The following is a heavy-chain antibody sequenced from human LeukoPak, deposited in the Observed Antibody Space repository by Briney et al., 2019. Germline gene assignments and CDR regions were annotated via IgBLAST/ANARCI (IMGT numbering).Heavy chain of an antibody. Sequence: PSETLSLTCTVSGGSISSYYWSWIRQPPGKGLEWIGYIYYSGSTNYNPSLKSRVTISVDTSKNQFSLKLSSVTAVDTAVYYCARGYCSGGSCYGYYFDYWGQGTLVTVS. D-gene: IGHD2-15*01. V-gene: IGHV4-59*01. J-gene: IGHJ4*02. CDR2: IYYSGST. CDR1: GGSISSYY. CDR3: ARGYCSGGSCYGYYFDY.